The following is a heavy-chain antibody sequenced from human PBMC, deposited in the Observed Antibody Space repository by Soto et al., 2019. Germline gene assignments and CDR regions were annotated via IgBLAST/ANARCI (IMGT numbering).Heavy chain of an antibody. V-gene: IGHV4-30-4*01. CDR3: ARAHCTSTSCYHLDY. Sequence: SETLSLTCTVSGGSISSGDYYWTWIRQPPGKGLEWIGYIYYSESTYYNPSLKSRVTISVDTSKNQFSLKLSSVTAADTAVYYCARAHCTSTSCYHLDYWGQGTLVTVSS. CDR2: IYYSEST. D-gene: IGHD2-2*01. CDR1: GGSISSGDYY. J-gene: IGHJ4*02.